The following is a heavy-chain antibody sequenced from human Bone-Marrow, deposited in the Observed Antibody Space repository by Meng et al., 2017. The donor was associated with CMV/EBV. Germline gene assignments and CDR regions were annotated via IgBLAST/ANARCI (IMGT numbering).Heavy chain of an antibody. J-gene: IGHJ5*02. Sequence: SETLSLTCTVSGGSISSYYWSWIRQPPGKGLEWIGYIYYSGSTNYNPSLKSRVTISVDTSKNQFSLKLSSVTAADTAVYYCARAGRGGIVGAVNWFDPWCQGTLVTVSS. CDR2: IYYSGST. CDR3: ARAGRGGIVGAVNWFDP. CDR1: GGSISSYY. D-gene: IGHD1-26*01. V-gene: IGHV4-59*01.